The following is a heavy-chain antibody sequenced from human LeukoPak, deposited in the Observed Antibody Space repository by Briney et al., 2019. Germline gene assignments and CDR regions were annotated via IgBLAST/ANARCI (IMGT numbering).Heavy chain of an antibody. CDR1: GFTFSSYA. V-gene: IGHV3-23*01. CDR2: ISGSGGST. CDR3: AKGLAAAGTVRFDY. D-gene: IGHD6-13*01. J-gene: IGHJ4*02. Sequence: GGSLRLSCAASGFTFSSYAMSWVRQAPGKGLEWVSAISGSGGSTYYADSMKGRFTISRDNSKNTLYLQMSSLRAEDTAVYYCAKGLAAAGTVRFDYWGQGTLVTVSS.